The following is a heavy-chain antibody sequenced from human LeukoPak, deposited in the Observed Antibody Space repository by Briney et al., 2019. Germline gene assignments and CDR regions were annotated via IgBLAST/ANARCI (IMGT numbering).Heavy chain of an antibody. Sequence: SETLSLTCTVSGGSISSYYCSWIRQPPGKGLEWIGRIYTSGSTNYYPSLKSRVTISVDTSKNQFSLKLSSVTAADTAVYYCARLSPYYDFWSGYYTPARDYWGQGTLVTASS. CDR3: ARLSPYYDFWSGYYTPARDY. CDR2: IYTSGST. CDR1: GGSISSYY. V-gene: IGHV4-4*08. D-gene: IGHD3-3*01. J-gene: IGHJ4*02.